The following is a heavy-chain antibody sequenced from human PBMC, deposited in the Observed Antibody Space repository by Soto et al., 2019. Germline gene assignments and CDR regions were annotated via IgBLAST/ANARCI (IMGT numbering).Heavy chain of an antibody. CDR1: GFSLSTSGVG. D-gene: IGHD1-26*01. CDR3: AHRRVGRSIYYFDY. J-gene: IGHJ4*02. V-gene: IGHV2-5*02. CDR2: IYWDDDK. Sequence: QITLKESGPTLVKSTQTLTLTCTFSGFSLSTSGVGVGWIRQPPGKALEWLALIYWDDDKRYSPSLKSRLTITKDTSKKQVVLTLTNMDPVDTATYYCAHRRVGRSIYYFDYWGQGTLVTVSS.